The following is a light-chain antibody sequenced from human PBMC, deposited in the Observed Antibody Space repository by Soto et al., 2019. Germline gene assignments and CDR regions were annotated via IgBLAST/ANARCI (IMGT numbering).Light chain of an antibody. J-gene: IGKJ4*01. CDR1: QSVSSY. CDR3: QQRSNWPLT. Sequence: EIVLTQSPATLSLSPGERATLSCRASQSVSSYLVWYQQKPDQAPRLLIYDASNRATGIPARFSGSGSGTDFTLTISSLEPEDFAVYYCQQRSNWPLTFGGGTKVEIK. CDR2: DAS. V-gene: IGKV3-11*01.